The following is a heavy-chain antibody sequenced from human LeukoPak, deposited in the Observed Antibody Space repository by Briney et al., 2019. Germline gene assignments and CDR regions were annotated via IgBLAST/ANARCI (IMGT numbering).Heavy chain of an antibody. J-gene: IGHJ4*02. CDR3: ARANSSPGVY. V-gene: IGHV1-2*02. CDR1: GYTFTGYY. CDR2: INPNSGGT. D-gene: IGHD6-19*01. Sequence: ASVKVSCKASGYTFTGYYMHWVRQAPGQGLEWMGWINPNSGGTNYAQKFQGRVTMTRDTSISTAYMELTRMRSDDTAVYYYARANSSPGVYWGQGTLVTVSS.